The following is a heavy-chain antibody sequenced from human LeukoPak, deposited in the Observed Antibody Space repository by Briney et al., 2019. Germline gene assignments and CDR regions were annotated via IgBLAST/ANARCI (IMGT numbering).Heavy chain of an antibody. CDR3: ARDRSDYGATDYFDY. D-gene: IGHD4-17*01. Sequence: PGRSLRLSCAASGFTFSSYGMHWVRQAPGRGLEWVAVIWYDGSNKYYADSVKGRFTISRDNSKNTLYLQMNSLRAEDTAVYYCARDRSDYGATDYFDYWGPGTLVTVSS. CDR1: GFTFSSYG. J-gene: IGHJ4*02. V-gene: IGHV3-33*01. CDR2: IWYDGSNK.